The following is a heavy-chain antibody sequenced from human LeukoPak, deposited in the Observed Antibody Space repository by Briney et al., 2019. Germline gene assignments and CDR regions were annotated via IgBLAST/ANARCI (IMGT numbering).Heavy chain of an antibody. CDR2: INPSGGST. Sequence: ASVKVSCKASGYTFTSYHMHWARQAPGQGLEWMGIINPSGGSTSYAQKFQGRVTMTRDTSTSTVYMELSSLRSEDTAVYYCARVKKSGYDLGYWGQGTLVTVSS. CDR3: ARVKKSGYDLGY. CDR1: GYTFTSYH. V-gene: IGHV1-46*01. J-gene: IGHJ4*02. D-gene: IGHD5-12*01.